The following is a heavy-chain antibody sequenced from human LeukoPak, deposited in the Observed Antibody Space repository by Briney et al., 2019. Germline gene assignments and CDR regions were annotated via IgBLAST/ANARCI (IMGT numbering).Heavy chain of an antibody. CDR1: GFTVSSSY. CDR2: IYSGGST. Sequence: PGGSLRLSCAASGFTVSSSYMSWVRQAPGKGLEWVSVIYSGGSTYYADSVKGRFTISRDNSKNTLYLQMNSLRAEDTAVYYCAKQLGYCSDGSCYFPYWGQGTLVTVSS. J-gene: IGHJ4*02. CDR3: AKQLGYCSDGSCYFPY. D-gene: IGHD2-15*01. V-gene: IGHV3-53*01.